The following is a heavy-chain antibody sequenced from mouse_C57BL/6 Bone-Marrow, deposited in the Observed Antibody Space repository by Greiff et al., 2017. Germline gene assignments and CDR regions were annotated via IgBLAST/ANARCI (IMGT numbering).Heavy chain of an antibody. D-gene: IGHD1-1*01. CDR3: IITTVVARYWYFDG. J-gene: IGHJ1*03. CDR2: IYPRSGNT. CDR1: GYTFTSYG. Sequence: QVQLQQSGAELARPGASVKLSCKASGYTFTSYGISWVKQRTGQGLEWIGEIYPRSGNTYYNEKFKGKATLTADKSSSTAYMELRSLTSEDSAVYFCIITTVVARYWYFDGWGTGTTVTVSS. V-gene: IGHV1-81*01.